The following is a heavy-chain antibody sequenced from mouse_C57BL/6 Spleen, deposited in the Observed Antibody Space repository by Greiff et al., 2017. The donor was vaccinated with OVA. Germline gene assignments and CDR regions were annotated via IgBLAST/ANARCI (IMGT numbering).Heavy chain of an antibody. D-gene: IGHD2-12*01. V-gene: IGHV1-82*01. CDR1: GYAFSSSW. CDR2: IYPGDGDT. J-gene: IGHJ4*01. Sequence: VQLQQSGPELVKPGASVKISCKASGYAFSSSWMNWVKQRPGKGLEWIGRIYPGDGDTNYNGKFKGKATLTADKSSSTAYMQLRSLTTEDSAVYYCARMGYSGYAMDYWGQGTSVTVSS. CDR3: ARMGYSGYAMDY.